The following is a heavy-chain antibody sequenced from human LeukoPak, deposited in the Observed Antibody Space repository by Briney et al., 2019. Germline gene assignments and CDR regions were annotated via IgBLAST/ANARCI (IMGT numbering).Heavy chain of an antibody. CDR3: ARLPQYYYYYMDV. V-gene: IGHV4-39*01. Sequence: PSETLSLTCTVSGGSISRSSYYWGWIRQPPGKGLEWIGSIYYSGSTYYSPSLKSRVTISVDTSKNQFSLKLNSVTAADTAVYYCARLPQYYYYYMDVWGKGTTVTISS. J-gene: IGHJ6*03. CDR2: IYYSGST. CDR1: GGSISRSSYY. D-gene: IGHD2/OR15-2a*01.